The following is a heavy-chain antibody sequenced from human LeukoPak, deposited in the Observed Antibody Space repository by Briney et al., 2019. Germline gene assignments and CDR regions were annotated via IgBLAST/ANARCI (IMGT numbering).Heavy chain of an antibody. CDR1: GFTFSNYG. Sequence: GGSLRLSCATSGFTFSNYGMHWVRQAPGKGLEWVAVISYDGSNKYYADSVKGRFTISRDNSKNTLYLQINSLRPEDAAVYYCANLPLWGQGTLVTVSS. J-gene: IGHJ4*02. CDR2: ISYDGSNK. CDR3: ANLPL. V-gene: IGHV3-30*18.